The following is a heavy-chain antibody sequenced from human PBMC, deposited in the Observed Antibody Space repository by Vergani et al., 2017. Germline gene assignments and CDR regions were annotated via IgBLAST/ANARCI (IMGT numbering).Heavy chain of an antibody. J-gene: IGHJ4*02. V-gene: IGHV3-23*01. Sequence: EVQLLESGGGLVQPGGSLRLSCAASGFTFSSYAMSWVRQAPGKGLEWVSAISGSGGSTYYADSVKGRFTISRDNSKNTLYLQMNSLIAEDTAVYYCAKGDYDFWSCPRLDYWGQGTLVTVSS. CDR2: ISGSGGST. D-gene: IGHD3-3*01. CDR3: AKGDYDFWSCPRLDY. CDR1: GFTFSSYA.